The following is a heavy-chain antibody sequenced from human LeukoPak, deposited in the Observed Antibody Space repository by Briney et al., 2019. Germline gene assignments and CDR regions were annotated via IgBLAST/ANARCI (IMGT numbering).Heavy chain of an antibody. Sequence: PSQTLSLTCTVSGGSISSGNYYWSWIRQPPGKGLEWIGYIYYSGSTNYNPSLKSRVTISVDTSKNQFSLNLSSVTAADTAMYYCARKGAGNIDYWGQGTLVTVSS. J-gene: IGHJ4*02. CDR3: ARKGAGNIDY. D-gene: IGHD4-23*01. CDR2: IYYSGST. CDR1: GGSISSGNYY. V-gene: IGHV4-61*01.